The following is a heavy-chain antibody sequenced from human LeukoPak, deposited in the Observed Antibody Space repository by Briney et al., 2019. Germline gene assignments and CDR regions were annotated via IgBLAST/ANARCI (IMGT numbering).Heavy chain of an antibody. Sequence: GASVKVSCKASGYTFTSYYMHWVRQAPGQGLEWMGWINPNSGGTNYAQKFQGRVTMTRDTSISTAYMELSRLRSDDTAVYYCARASGSYMYYFDYWGQGTLVTVSS. J-gene: IGHJ4*02. CDR1: GYTFTSYY. D-gene: IGHD1-26*01. V-gene: IGHV1-2*02. CDR3: ARASGSYMYYFDY. CDR2: INPNSGGT.